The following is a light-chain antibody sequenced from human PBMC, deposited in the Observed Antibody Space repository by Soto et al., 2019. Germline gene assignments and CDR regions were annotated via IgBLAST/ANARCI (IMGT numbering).Light chain of an antibody. V-gene: IGKV1-39*01. CDR2: TAS. Sequence: IQMTQSPSSLSASVGDRVTITCRASRSVNNYLNWYQQIPGKAPKLLLHTASSLQSGVPSRFSGSGSGTDYTLTISSLQPEDFATYYCQQSYSTPFTFGPGTKVDIK. J-gene: IGKJ3*01. CDR3: QQSYSTPFT. CDR1: RSVNNY.